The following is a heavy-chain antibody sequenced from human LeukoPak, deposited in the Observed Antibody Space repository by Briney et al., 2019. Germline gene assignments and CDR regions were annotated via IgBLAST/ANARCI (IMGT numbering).Heavy chain of an antibody. Sequence: PGRSLRLSCAASGFTFSSYGMHWVRQAPGKGLEWVAVISYDGSNKYYADSVKGRFTISRDNSKNTVYLQMNSLRPEDMAVYYCAKEIFSGLLYIDYWGQGTLVTVSS. CDR3: AKEIFSGLLYIDY. CDR2: ISYDGSNK. J-gene: IGHJ4*02. CDR1: GFTFSSYG. V-gene: IGHV3-30*18. D-gene: IGHD5-12*01.